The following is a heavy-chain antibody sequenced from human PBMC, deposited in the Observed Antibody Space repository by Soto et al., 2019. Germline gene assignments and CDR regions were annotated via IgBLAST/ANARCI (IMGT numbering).Heavy chain of an antibody. CDR1: GFTFSDYY. V-gene: IGHV3-11*01. CDR2: ISTSSITI. Sequence: QVQLVESGGGLVKPGGSLRLSCAASGFTFSDYYMSWIRQAPGKGLEWVSYISTSSITIYYADSVKGRFTISRDNAKNSLYLQINSLRAEDTAVYYCARGRRLWFGELFPLDYWGQGTLVTVSS. J-gene: IGHJ4*02. D-gene: IGHD3-10*01. CDR3: ARGRRLWFGELFPLDY.